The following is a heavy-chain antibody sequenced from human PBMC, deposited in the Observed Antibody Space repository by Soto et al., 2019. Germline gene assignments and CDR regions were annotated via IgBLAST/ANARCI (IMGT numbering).Heavy chain of an antibody. J-gene: IGHJ6*03. CDR3: ARDQYDYYYYYMDV. CDR2: ISSSSSTI. D-gene: IGHD2-2*01. Sequence: GGSLRLSCAASGFTFSSYSMNWVRQAPGKGLEWVSYISSSSSTIYYADSVKGRFTISRDNAKNSLYLQMNSLRAEDTAVYYCARDQYDYYYYYMDVWGKGTTVT. CDR1: GFTFSSYS. V-gene: IGHV3-48*01.